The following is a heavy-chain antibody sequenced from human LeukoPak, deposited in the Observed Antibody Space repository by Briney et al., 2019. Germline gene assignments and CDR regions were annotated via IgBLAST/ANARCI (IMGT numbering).Heavy chain of an antibody. D-gene: IGHD2-2*01. CDR2: INPSGGST. CDR1: GYTFTSYY. CDR3: ARDHGVVVVPAASAFDI. V-gene: IGHV1-46*01. Sequence: GASVKVSCKASGYTFTSYYMHWVRQAPGQGLEWMGIINPSGGSTSYAQKFQGRVTMTRDTSTSTVYMELSSLRSKDTAVYYCARDHGVVVVPAASAFDIWGQGTMVTVSS. J-gene: IGHJ3*02.